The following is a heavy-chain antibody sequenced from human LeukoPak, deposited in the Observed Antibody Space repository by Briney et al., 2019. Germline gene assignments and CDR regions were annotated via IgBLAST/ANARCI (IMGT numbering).Heavy chain of an antibody. CDR1: GYTFTGYY. CDR3: ARKLGYCSGGSCYGPNWFDP. J-gene: IGHJ5*02. V-gene: IGHV1-2*02. Sequence: ASVKVSCKASGYTFTGYYMHWVRQAPGQGLKWMGWINPNSGGTNYAQKFQGRVTMTRDTSISTAYMELSRLRSDDTAVYYCARKLGYCSGGSCYGPNWFDPWGQGTLVTVSS. CDR2: INPNSGGT. D-gene: IGHD2-15*01.